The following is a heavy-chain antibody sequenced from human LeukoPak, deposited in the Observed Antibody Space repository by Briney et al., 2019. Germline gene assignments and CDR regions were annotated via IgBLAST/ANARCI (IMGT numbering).Heavy chain of an antibody. CDR3: AKDRLDYDFWSGYPNL. Sequence: PGGSLRLSCAASGFTFSSYAMSWVRQAPGKGLEWVSAISGSGGSTYYADSVKGRFTISRDNSKNTLYLQMNSLRAEDTPVYYCAKDRLDYDFWSGYPNLWGQGTLVTVSS. CDR1: GFTFSSYA. CDR2: ISGSGGST. V-gene: IGHV3-23*01. J-gene: IGHJ4*02. D-gene: IGHD3-3*01.